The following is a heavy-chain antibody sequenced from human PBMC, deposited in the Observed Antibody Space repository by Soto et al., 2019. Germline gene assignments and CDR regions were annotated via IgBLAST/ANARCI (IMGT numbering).Heavy chain of an antibody. CDR3: ARETGSGSYYDY. V-gene: IGHV4-59*01. CDR2: IYYSGTT. D-gene: IGHD3-10*01. J-gene: IGHJ4*02. CDR1: GGSISSYF. Sequence: LSLTCTVSGGSISSYFWSWIRQPPGRGLEWIGYIYYSGTTNYNPSLKNRVTISVDTSKNQFSLSLSSVTAADTGVYYCARETGSGSYYDYWGQGALVTVSS.